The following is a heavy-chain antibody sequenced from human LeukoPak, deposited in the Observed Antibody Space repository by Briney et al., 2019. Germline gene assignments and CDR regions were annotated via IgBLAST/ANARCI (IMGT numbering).Heavy chain of an antibody. CDR2: ISYDGSNK. D-gene: IGHD6-13*01. CDR1: GFTFSSYA. Sequence: PGGSLRLSCAASGFTFSSYAMHWVRQAPGKGLEWVAVISYDGSNKYYADSVKGRFTISRDNSKNTLYLQMNSLRAEDTAVYYCARSRIAAAGYFDYWGQGTLVTVSS. V-gene: IGHV3-30*04. J-gene: IGHJ4*02. CDR3: ARSRIAAAGYFDY.